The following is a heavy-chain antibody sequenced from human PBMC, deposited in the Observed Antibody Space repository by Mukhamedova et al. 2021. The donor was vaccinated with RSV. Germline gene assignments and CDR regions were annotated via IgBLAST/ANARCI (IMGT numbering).Heavy chain of an antibody. V-gene: IGHV1-46*01. Sequence: EYMGITNPSGGTTTYAQKFQGRVTMTRDTSMSTVYMELRSLRSEDTAVYYCARGKGHSGSGWSAAQTYYFDFWGQGTLVTVSS. D-gene: IGHD6-19*01. CDR3: ARGKGHSGSGWSAAQTYYFDF. J-gene: IGHJ4*02. CDR2: TNPSGGTT.